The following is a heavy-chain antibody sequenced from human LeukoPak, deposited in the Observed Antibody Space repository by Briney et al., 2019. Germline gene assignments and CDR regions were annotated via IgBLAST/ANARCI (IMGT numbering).Heavy chain of an antibody. CDR3: ARSVLLWLGEFAEYFQH. D-gene: IGHD3-10*01. J-gene: IGHJ1*01. CDR1: GGSFSGYY. CDR2: INHSGST. V-gene: IGHV4-34*01. Sequence: SETLSLTCAVYGGSFSGYYWSWIRQPPGKGLEWIGEINHSGSTNYNPSLKSRVTISVDTSKNQFSLKLSSVTAADTAVYYCARSVLLWLGEFAEYFQHWGQGTLVTVSS.